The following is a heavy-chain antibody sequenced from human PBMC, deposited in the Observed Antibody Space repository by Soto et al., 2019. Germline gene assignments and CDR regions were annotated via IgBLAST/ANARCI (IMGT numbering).Heavy chain of an antibody. V-gene: IGHV1-18*01. CDR1: GYSFTSYG. CDR3: ARDLLGSFDV. J-gene: IGHJ3*01. Sequence: QVQLVQSGAVVKKPGASVKVSCKASGYSFTSYGIACVRQAPGRGLEWMGWINTNNGNTNSAHRLQGRVTMTADKXXRXXXXEXSSLXFXDTAVYYCARDLLGSFDVWGQGTMVTISS. CDR2: INTNNGNT. D-gene: IGHD2-15*01.